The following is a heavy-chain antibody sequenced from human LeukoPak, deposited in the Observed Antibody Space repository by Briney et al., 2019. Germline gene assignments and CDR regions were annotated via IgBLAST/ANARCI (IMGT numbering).Heavy chain of an antibody. Sequence: PGGSLSLSCAASGFTFSSYAMSWVRQAPGKGLEWVSAISGSGGSTYYADSEKGRFTISRDNSKNTLYLQMNSLRAEDTAVYYCAKDRVVLMVYPGGYWFDPWGQGTLVTVSS. D-gene: IGHD2-8*01. CDR3: AKDRVVLMVYPGGYWFDP. CDR1: GFTFSSYA. V-gene: IGHV3-23*01. J-gene: IGHJ5*02. CDR2: ISGSGGST.